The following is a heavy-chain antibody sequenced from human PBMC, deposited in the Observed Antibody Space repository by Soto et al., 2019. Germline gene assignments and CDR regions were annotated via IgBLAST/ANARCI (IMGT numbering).Heavy chain of an antibody. CDR2: FDPEDGET. CDR1: GYTLTELS. D-gene: IGHD6-13*01. J-gene: IGHJ4*02. CDR3: ATYSSSWYPSDY. Sequence: ASVKVSCEVSGYTLTELSMHWVRQAPGKGLEWMGGFDPEDGETIYAQKFQGRVTMTEDTSTDTAYMELSSLRSEDTAVYYCATYSSSWYPSDYCGQGPLRTVSS. V-gene: IGHV1-24*01.